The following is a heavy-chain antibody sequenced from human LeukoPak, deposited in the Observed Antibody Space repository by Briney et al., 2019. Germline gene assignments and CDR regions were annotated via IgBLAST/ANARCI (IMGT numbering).Heavy chain of an antibody. Sequence: SETLSLTCAVSGDSISNYYWSWIRQPPGKGLEWIGYIYTSGSTNYNPSLKSRVTISVDTSKNQFSLRLTSVTAADTAVYYCARSRDGYNYHFDYWGQGTLVTVSS. D-gene: IGHD5-24*01. J-gene: IGHJ4*02. CDR3: ARSRDGYNYHFDY. CDR2: IYTSGST. CDR1: GDSISNYY. V-gene: IGHV4-4*09.